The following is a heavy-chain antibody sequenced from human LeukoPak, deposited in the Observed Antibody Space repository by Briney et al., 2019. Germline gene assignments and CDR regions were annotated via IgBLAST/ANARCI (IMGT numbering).Heavy chain of an antibody. V-gene: IGHV1-69*13. D-gene: IGHD2-15*01. CDR1: GGTFSSYA. J-gene: IGHJ3*02. Sequence: ASVKVSCKASGGTFSSYAISWVRQAPGQGLEWMGGIIPIFGTANYAQKFQGRVTITADESTSTAYMELSSLRSEDTAVYYCARVKCSGGSCYRGLRYDAFDIWGQGTMVTVSS. CDR2: IIPIFGTA. CDR3: ARVKCSGGSCYRGLRYDAFDI.